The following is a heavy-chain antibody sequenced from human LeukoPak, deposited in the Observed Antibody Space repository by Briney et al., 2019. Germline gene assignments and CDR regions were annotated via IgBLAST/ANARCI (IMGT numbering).Heavy chain of an antibody. Sequence: SQTLSLTCTVSGGSISRGDYYWSWIRQPPGKGLEWIGYIYYSGSTYYNPSLKSRVTISVDTSKNQFSLKLGSVTAADTAVYYCARDYGDYEPHGAFDIWGQGTMVTVSS. CDR2: IYYSGST. CDR3: ARDYGDYEPHGAFDI. D-gene: IGHD4-17*01. J-gene: IGHJ3*02. V-gene: IGHV4-30-4*01. CDR1: GGSISRGDYY.